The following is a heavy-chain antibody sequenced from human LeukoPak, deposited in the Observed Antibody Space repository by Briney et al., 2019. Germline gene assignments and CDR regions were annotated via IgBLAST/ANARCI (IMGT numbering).Heavy chain of an antibody. V-gene: IGHV3-53*01. D-gene: IGHD7-27*01. CDR2: IYSGGST. J-gene: IGHJ4*02. Sequence: PGGSLRLSCAASGFTVSSNYMSWVRQAPGKGLEWVSVIYSGGSTYYADSVKGRFTISRDNSKTTLYLQMNSLRAEDTAVYYCARGPRGRELGFDYWGQGTLVTVSS. CDR3: ARGPRGRELGFDY. CDR1: GFTVSSNY.